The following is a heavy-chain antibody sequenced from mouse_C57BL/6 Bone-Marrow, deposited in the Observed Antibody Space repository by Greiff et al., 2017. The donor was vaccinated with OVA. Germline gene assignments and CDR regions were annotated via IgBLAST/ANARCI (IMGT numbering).Heavy chain of an antibody. CDR3: ARCEDYWYFDV. CDR1: GFNIKNPY. J-gene: IGHJ1*03. CDR2: IDPANGNT. V-gene: IGHV14-3*01. Sequence: EVQLQQSVAELVRPGASVKLSCTASGFNIKNPYMHWVKQRPEQGLEWIGRIDPANGNTKYAPKFQGKATITADTASNTAYLQLSSLTSEDTAIYYCARCEDYWYFDVWGTGTTVTVSS.